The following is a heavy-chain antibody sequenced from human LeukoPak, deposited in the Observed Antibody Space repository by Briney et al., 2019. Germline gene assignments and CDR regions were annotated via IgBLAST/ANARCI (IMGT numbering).Heavy chain of an antibody. CDR1: GYSFTSYW. CDR2: IYPGDSDT. CDR3: ARRIAAVGANFDY. Sequence: GESLKISCKGSGYSFTSYWIGWVRQMPGKGLEWMGIIYPGDSDTRYSPSFQGQVTISADKSISTAYLQWSSLKASDTATYYCARRIAAVGANFDYWGQGTLVTVSS. V-gene: IGHV5-51*01. J-gene: IGHJ4*02. D-gene: IGHD6-25*01.